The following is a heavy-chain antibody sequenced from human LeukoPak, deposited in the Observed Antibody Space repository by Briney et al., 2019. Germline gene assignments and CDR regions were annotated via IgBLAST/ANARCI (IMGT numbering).Heavy chain of an antibody. CDR1: GGSISSYY. Sequence: PSETLSLTCTVSGGSISSYYWSWIRQPPGKGLEWIGYIYYSGSTNYNPSLKSRVTISVDTSKNQFSLKLSSVTAADTAVYYCARHRYCSGGSCYSIDYWGQGTLVTVSS. CDR2: IYYSGST. J-gene: IGHJ4*02. D-gene: IGHD2-15*01. CDR3: ARHRYCSGGSCYSIDY. V-gene: IGHV4-59*08.